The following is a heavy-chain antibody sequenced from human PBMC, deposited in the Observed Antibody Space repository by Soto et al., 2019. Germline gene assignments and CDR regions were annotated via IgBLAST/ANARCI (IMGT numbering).Heavy chain of an antibody. Sequence: TLSLTCTVSGGPISSGGYYWSWIRQHPGKGLEWIGHIYYSGSTYYNPSLKSRVTISVDTSKNQFSLKLSSVTAADTAVYYCASVNYDFSQQYDYWGQGTLVTVSS. CDR3: ASVNYDFSQQYDY. J-gene: IGHJ4*02. CDR1: GGPISSGGYY. V-gene: IGHV4-31*03. D-gene: IGHD3-3*01. CDR2: IYYSGST.